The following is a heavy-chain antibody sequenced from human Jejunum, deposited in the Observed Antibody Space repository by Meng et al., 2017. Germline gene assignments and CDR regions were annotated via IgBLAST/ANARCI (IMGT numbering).Heavy chain of an antibody. CDR1: GGSINTNSYT. D-gene: IGHD3/OR15-3a*01. CDR2: IYHTGKT. CDR3: ARMDSALHDFDY. Sequence: QLPLPESGPGPVKPFRTLSPTCPVSGGSINTNSYTWNWIRQTPEKGLEWIGYIYHTGKTYYNPSLKSRVTISVDRSKNQFSLNLSCVTAADTAVYYCARMDSALHDFDYWGQGTLVTVSS. V-gene: IGHV4-30-2*01. J-gene: IGHJ4*02.